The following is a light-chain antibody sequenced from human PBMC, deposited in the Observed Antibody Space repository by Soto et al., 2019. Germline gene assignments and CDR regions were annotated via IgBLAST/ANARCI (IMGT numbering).Light chain of an antibody. CDR3: QHYKNWPPWS. CDR2: GAS. CDR1: QSVSSN. J-gene: IGKJ1*01. V-gene: IGKV3D-15*01. Sequence: TNMSVSPRESATRSCRASQSVSSNLAWYQQKPGQAPRLLIYGASSRATGIPARFSGSGSGTEFTLIISSLQSEDFAVYYCQHYKNWPPWSSGQRTKVDI.